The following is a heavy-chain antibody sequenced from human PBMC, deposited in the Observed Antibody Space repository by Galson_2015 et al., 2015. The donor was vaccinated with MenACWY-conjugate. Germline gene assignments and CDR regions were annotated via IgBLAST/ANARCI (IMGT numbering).Heavy chain of an antibody. V-gene: IGHV5-51*01. D-gene: IGHD3-16*01. CDR2: MNPVDSET. CDR1: GYTFTNNW. CDR3: ARGAQGYFDY. J-gene: IGHJ4*02. Sequence: QSGAEVKKPGESLKISCKGSGYTFTNNWIGWVRQMPGKGLEWMGIMNPVDSETRYSPSFQGQVAISADKSISTTFLEWSSLKASYTAVYYCARGAQGYFDYWGQGALVTVSS.